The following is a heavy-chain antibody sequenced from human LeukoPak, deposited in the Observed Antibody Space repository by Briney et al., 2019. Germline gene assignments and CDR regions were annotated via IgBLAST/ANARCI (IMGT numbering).Heavy chain of an antibody. CDR3: ARDRSDGYNKNDY. J-gene: IGHJ4*02. D-gene: IGHD5-24*01. CDR2: LYSGGSA. V-gene: IGHV3-66*01. Sequence: GGSLRLSCAASGFAVSSYYMSWVRQAPGQGLDWVSILYSGGSAFYSDSVKGRFSISRDNSRNTLFLQLNSLRVEDTAVYYCARDRSDGYNKNDYWGQGTLVTVSS. CDR1: GFAVSSYY.